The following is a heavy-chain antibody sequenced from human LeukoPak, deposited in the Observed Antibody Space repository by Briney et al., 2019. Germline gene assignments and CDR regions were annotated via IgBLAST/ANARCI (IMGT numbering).Heavy chain of an antibody. CDR1: GGSISSYY. CDR2: IYYSGST. V-gene: IGHV4-59*01. D-gene: IGHD2-2*01. Sequence: SETLSLTCTVSGGSISSYYWSWIRQPPGKGLEWIGYIYYSGSTNYNPSLKSRVTISVDTSKNQFSLKLSSVTAADTAVYYCARVRFCSSTSCHPLDYWGQGTLVTVSS. J-gene: IGHJ4*02. CDR3: ARVRFCSSTSCHPLDY.